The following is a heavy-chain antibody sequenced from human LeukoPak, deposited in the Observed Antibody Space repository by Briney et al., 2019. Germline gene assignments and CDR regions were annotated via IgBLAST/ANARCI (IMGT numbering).Heavy chain of an antibody. V-gene: IGHV3-21*01. J-gene: IGHJ4*02. CDR2: ISSSSSYI. CDR3: ARRKINNGPHERGELDY. D-gene: IGHD3-16*01. CDR1: GFTFSSYS. Sequence: GGSLRLSCAASGFTFSSYSMNWVRQAPGKGLEWVSSISSSSSYIYYADSVKGRFTISRDNAKNSLYLQMNSLRAEDTAVYYCARRKINNGPHERGELDYWGQGTLVTVSS.